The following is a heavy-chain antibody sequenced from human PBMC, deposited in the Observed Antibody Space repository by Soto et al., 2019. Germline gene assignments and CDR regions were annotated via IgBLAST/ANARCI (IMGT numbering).Heavy chain of an antibody. D-gene: IGHD1-7*01. CDR2: IYPGDSET. CDR3: ARLGTLAEPDG. V-gene: IGHV5-51*01. CDR1: AYSFTSYW. Sequence: GESLKISCQGSAYSFTSYWIGWVRQMPGKGLEWMGIIYPGDSETRYSPSFEGQVTISVDKSTSTAYLQWSSLKASDTAMYYCARLGTLAEPDGWGQGTLVTVSS. J-gene: IGHJ4*02.